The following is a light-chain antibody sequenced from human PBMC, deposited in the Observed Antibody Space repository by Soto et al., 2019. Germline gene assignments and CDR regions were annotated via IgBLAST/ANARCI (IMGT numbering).Light chain of an antibody. Sequence: DFVMTQTPLSSPVTLGQPASISCRSSQSLVHSDGNSYLSWHHQRPGQPPRLLNYMISNRFSGVPDRFSGSGAGTDFTQKISRVEPEDVGVYYCMQDTQPYTFGQGTKLEIK. CDR1: QSLVHSDGNSY. CDR2: MIS. CDR3: MQDTQPYT. V-gene: IGKV2-24*01. J-gene: IGKJ2*01.